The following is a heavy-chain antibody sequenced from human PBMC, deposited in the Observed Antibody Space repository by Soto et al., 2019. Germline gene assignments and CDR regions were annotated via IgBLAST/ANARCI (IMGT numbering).Heavy chain of an antibody. CDR3: ARLRAVAAIGDKFFDY. CDR1: GYRFTNNY. Sequence: GASLKISCEVSGYRFTNNYIGWVRQMPGKGLEWMGIIHPGDSDTTYSPSFQGQVTISADKSISTAYLQWSSLKASDTAMYYCARLRAVAAIGDKFFDYWGQGTLVTVSS. CDR2: IHPGDSDT. D-gene: IGHD6-19*01. J-gene: IGHJ4*02. V-gene: IGHV5-51*01.